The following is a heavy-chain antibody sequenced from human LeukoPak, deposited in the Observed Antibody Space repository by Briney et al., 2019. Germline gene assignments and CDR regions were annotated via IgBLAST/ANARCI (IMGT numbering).Heavy chain of an antibody. CDR3: AKSDYDFLTAASCDY. CDR2: IRYDGSNK. CDR1: GFTFSSYG. J-gene: IGHJ4*02. Sequence: GGSLRLSCAASGFTFSSYGIHWVRQAPGKGLEWVAFIRYDGSNKYYTDSVKGRFTISRDNSKNTLYLQMNSLRAEDTAVYYCAKSDYDFLTAASCDYWGQGTLVTVSS. D-gene: IGHD3-9*01. V-gene: IGHV3-30*02.